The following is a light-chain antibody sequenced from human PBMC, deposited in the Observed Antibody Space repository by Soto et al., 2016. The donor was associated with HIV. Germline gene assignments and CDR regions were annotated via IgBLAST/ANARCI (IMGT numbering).Light chain of an antibody. CDR2: KAS. Sequence: DIQMTQSPSTLSASVGDRVTITCRASQSISSWLAWYQQKPGKAPKLLIYKASSLESGVPSRFSGSGSGTEFTLTISSLQPDDFATYYCQQYNSYSWTFGQGPRWEIK. J-gene: IGKJ1*01. V-gene: IGKV1-5*03. CDR3: QQYNSYSWT. CDR1: QSISSW.